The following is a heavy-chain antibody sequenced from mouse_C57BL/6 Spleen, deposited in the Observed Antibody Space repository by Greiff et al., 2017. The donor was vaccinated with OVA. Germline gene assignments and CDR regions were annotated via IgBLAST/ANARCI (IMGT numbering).Heavy chain of an antibody. V-gene: IGHV1-50*01. CDR3: ARSLYYGPDY. CDR1: GYTFTSYW. CDR2: IDPSDSYT. Sequence: QVQLQQPGAELVKPGASVKLSCKASGYTFTSYWMQWVKQRPGQGLEWIGEIDPSDSYTNYNQKFKGKATLTVDTSSSTAYMQLSSLTSEDSAVYYCARSLYYGPDYWGQGTTLTVSS. D-gene: IGHD1-2*01. J-gene: IGHJ2*01.